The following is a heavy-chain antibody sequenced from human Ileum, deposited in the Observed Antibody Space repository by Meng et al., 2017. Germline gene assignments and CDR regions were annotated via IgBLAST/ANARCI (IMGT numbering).Heavy chain of an antibody. CDR3: ARGTTYCNAVKCAYDP. V-gene: IGHV3-11*01. CDR2: ISSSGGSI. D-gene: IGHD2/OR15-2a*01. CDR1: GFTFSDYF. J-gene: IGHJ5*02. Sequence: QVQLIQSGGGLVTPGGSLRLSCSASGFTFSDYFMSWIRQAPGEGLEWLSYISSSGGSIAYADSVKGRFTASRDNSKNALYLQMDSLRAEDTAVYYCARGTTYCNAVKCAYDPWGQGTLVTVSS.